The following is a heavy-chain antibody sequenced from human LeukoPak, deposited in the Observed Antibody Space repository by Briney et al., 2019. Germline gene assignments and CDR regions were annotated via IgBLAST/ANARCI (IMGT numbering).Heavy chain of an antibody. V-gene: IGHV3-23*01. D-gene: IGHD6-19*01. CDR3: AKGDSSVLFDY. CDR1: GFTFNSYA. CDR2: ISASGGST. J-gene: IGHJ4*02. Sequence: GGSLRLSCAASGFTFNSYAMSWVRQAPGKGLEWVPIISASGGSTYYADSVKGRFTISRDNSKNTLYLQMNSLRGEDTAVYHCAKGDSSVLFDYWGQGSLVTVSS.